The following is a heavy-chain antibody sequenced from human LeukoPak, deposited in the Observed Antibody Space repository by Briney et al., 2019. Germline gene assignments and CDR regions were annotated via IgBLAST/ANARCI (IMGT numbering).Heavy chain of an antibody. CDR2: IKADGGEK. D-gene: IGHD1-26*01. V-gene: IGHV3-7*01. Sequence: PGGSLRLSCAASGFTFSTYWMNWFRQTPGKGLEWVAKIKADGGEKDHVASVKGRFTISRDNAKNSLYLQMNSLRAEDTAVYYCTMIEWERWRGWGQGTLVTVSS. J-gene: IGHJ4*02. CDR1: GFTFSTYW. CDR3: TMIEWERWRG.